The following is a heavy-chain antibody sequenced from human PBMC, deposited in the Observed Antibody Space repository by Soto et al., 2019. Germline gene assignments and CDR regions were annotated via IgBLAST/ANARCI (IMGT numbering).Heavy chain of an antibody. J-gene: IGHJ5*02. V-gene: IGHV4-59*01. CDR3: ARAYYDTDGYSLGP. CDR1: GGSISGFY. CDR2: IYDGDST. Sequence: QVQLQESGPGLVKPSETLSITCTVSGGSISGFYCGWIRQSPGKGLEWIGYIYDGDSTDYNPSLASRVIMSVDTSKNPFSLRLSSVTAADTAVYYCARAYYDTDGYSLGPWCQGTLVTVYS. D-gene: IGHD3-22*01.